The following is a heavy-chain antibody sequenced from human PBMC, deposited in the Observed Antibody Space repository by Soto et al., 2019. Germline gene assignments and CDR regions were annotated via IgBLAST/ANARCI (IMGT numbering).Heavy chain of an antibody. CDR2: ISGSGGST. D-gene: IGHD6-19*01. V-gene: IGHV3-23*01. CDR1: GFTFSSYA. Sequence: PGGSLRLSCAASGFTFSSYAMSWVRQAPGKGLEWFSAISGSGGSTYYADSVKGRFTISRDNSKNTLYLQMNSLRAEDTALYYCAKDPRSSGWPGGAFDIWGQGTMVTVSS. J-gene: IGHJ3*02. CDR3: AKDPRSSGWPGGAFDI.